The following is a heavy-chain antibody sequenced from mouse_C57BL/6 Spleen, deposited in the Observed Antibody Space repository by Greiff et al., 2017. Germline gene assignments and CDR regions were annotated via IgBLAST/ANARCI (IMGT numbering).Heavy chain of an antibody. CDR3: ARKEDAMDY. J-gene: IGHJ4*01. CDR2: IYPGSGST. Sequence: QVQLQQPGAELVKPGASVKMSCKASGYTFTSYCITWVKQRPGQGLEWIGDIYPGSGSTTYNEKFKSKATLTVDTSSSTAYMQRSSLTSEDSAVYYCARKEDAMDYWGQGTSVTVAS. CDR1: GYTFTSYC. V-gene: IGHV1-55*01.